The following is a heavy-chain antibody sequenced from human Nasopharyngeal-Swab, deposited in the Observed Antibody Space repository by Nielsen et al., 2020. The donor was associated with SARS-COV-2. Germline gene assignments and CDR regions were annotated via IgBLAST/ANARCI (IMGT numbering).Heavy chain of an antibody. D-gene: IGHD2-2*01. CDR3: ARGRYCSSTSCFDYYGMDV. Sequence: WIRQPPGKGLEWIGYIYYSGITYYNPSLKSRVTISVDTSKNQFSLKLSSVTAADTAVYYCARGRYCSSTSCFDYYGMDVWGQGTTVTVSS. CDR2: IYYSGIT. J-gene: IGHJ6*02. V-gene: IGHV4-31*02.